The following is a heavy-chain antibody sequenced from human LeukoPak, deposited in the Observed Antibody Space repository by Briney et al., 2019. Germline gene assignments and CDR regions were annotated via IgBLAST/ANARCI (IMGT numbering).Heavy chain of an antibody. CDR1: GFTFSSYS. V-gene: IGHV3-21*01. D-gene: IGHD6-13*01. CDR2: ISSSSSYI. CDR3: ARDGVAAAATAPFDY. Sequence: GGSLRLSCAASGFTFSSYSMNWVRQAPGKGLEWVSSISSSSSYIYYADSVKGRFTISRDNAKNSLYLQMNSLRAEDTAVYYCARDGVAAAATAPFDYWGQGTLATVSS. J-gene: IGHJ4*02.